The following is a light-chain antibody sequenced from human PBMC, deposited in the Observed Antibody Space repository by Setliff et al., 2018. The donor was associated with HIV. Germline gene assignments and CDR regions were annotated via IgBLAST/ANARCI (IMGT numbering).Light chain of an antibody. CDR2: DNS. J-gene: IGLJ1*01. V-gene: IGLV1-40*01. CDR3: SSYTTDSGV. Sequence: QSVLTQPPSVSGAPGQRVAISCTGSSSNTGAGHDVHWYQQLPGTAPKLLIYDNSNRPSGVPDRFSGSKSGNTASLTISGLQAEDEADYYCSSYTTDSGVFGTGTKVTVL. CDR1: SSNTGAGHD.